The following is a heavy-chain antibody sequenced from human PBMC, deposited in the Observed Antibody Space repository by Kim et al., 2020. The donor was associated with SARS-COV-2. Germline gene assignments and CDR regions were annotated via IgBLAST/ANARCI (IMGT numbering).Heavy chain of an antibody. CDR3: ARDLYELGYVDY. D-gene: IGHD3-16*01. CDR2: IYYSGST. V-gene: IGHV4-59*13. J-gene: IGHJ4*02. CDR1: GGSISSYY. Sequence: SETLSLTCTVSGGSISSYYWSWIRQPPGKGLEWIGYIYYSGSTNYNPSLKSRVTISVDTSKNKFSLKLSSVTAADTAVYYCARDLYELGYVDYWGQGTLVTVSS.